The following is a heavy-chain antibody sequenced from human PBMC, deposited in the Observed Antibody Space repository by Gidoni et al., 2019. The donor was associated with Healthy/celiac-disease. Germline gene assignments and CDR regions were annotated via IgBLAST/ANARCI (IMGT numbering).Heavy chain of an antibody. CDR2: ISYDGSKK. CDR3: AKDGSKLLWSNYYYYGMDV. CDR1: GFTFSSYG. V-gene: IGHV3-30*18. D-gene: IGHD3-10*01. Sequence: QVQLVESGGGVVQPGRSLRLSCAASGFTFSSYGMHWVRQAPGKGLEWVAVISYDGSKKYYADSVKGRFTISRDNSKNTLYLQMNSLRAEDTAVYYCAKDGSKLLWSNYYYYGMDVWGQGTTVTVSS. J-gene: IGHJ6*02.